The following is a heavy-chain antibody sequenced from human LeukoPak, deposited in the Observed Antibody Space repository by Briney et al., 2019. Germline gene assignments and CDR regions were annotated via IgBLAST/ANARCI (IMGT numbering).Heavy chain of an antibody. V-gene: IGHV3-23*01. J-gene: IGHJ3*02. CDR1: GFTFTSYA. Sequence: PGRSLRLSCAASGFTFTSYAMSWVRQAPGSGLEWVSGISGSGGSTHYADSVKGRFTFSRDNSRNTVYLQMNNLRAEDTAIYYCTRFGRAGLTVAGTSAEDAFDIWGQGTTVAVSS. D-gene: IGHD6-19*01. CDR3: TRFGRAGLTVAGTSAEDAFDI. CDR2: ISGSGGST.